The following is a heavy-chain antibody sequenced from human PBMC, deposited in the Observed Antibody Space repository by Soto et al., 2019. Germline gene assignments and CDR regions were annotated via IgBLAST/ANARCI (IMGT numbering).Heavy chain of an antibody. J-gene: IGHJ4*02. Sequence: GASVKFSCKISGHTLTELSIHWVRQAPGKGLECMGGFDPECGEAIYAQKWHGRVTVTEXTXXDXXXMXLXXLTXDXTAVYCCARGDGYIYGKTFDAWGEGTLVTVSS. CDR2: FDPECGEA. V-gene: IGHV1-24*01. CDR1: GHTLTELS. D-gene: IGHD5-18*01. CDR3: ARGDGYIYGKTFDA.